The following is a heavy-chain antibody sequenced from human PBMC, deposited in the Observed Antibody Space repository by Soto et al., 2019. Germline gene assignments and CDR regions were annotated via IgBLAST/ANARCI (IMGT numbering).Heavy chain of an antibody. Sequence: PSESLSLTFIVSGDCFTSPSSSWTWFRQPPLKSLEGIGYIYQNGNTYYNPYTKSRVTISVDTSKNQFSLELSSVTAADTPVHYCARHGVMLFPDALDIWGQETMAT. J-gene: IGHJ3*02. CDR3: ARHGVMLFPDALDI. V-gene: IGHV4-30-2*03. CDR2: IYQNGNT. CDR1: GDCFTSPSSS. D-gene: IGHD2-21*01.